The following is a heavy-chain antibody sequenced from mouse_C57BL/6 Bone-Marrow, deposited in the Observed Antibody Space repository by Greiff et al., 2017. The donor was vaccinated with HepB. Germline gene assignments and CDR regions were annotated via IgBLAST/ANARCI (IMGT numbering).Heavy chain of an antibody. Sequence: QVQLQQPGAELVKPGASVKLSCKASGYTFTSYWMHWVKQRPGQGLEWIGMIHPNSGSTNYNEKFKSKATLTVDKSSSTAYMQLSSLTSEDSAVYYCARWDYYGSSTDYWGQGTTLTVSS. CDR2: IHPNSGST. V-gene: IGHV1-64*01. J-gene: IGHJ2*01. CDR3: ARWDYYGSSTDY. CDR1: GYTFTSYW. D-gene: IGHD1-1*01.